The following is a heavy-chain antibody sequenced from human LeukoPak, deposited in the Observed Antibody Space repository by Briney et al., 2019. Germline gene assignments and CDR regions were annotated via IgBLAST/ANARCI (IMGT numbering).Heavy chain of an antibody. D-gene: IGHD1/OR15-1a*01. CDR2: IYPTDSDT. Sequence: PGESLKISCKGSGYRFSNYLITWVRQMPGKALEWMGIIYPTDSDTKYSPSFQGQVTISADKSITTAYLQWSSLQASDTAMYYCARQTATTTFDYWGQGTLVTVSS. CDR1: GYRFSNYL. J-gene: IGHJ4*02. CDR3: ARQTATTTFDY. V-gene: IGHV5-51*01.